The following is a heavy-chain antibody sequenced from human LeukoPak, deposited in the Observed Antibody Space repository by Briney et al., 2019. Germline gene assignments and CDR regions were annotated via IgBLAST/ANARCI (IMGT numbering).Heavy chain of an antibody. CDR2: IWYDGSNK. D-gene: IGHD4-23*01. CDR3: ARDRGDYGGVPDY. J-gene: IGHJ4*02. CDR1: GVSISSSNW. Sequence: TLSLTCAVSGVSISSSNWWSWVRQPPGKGLEWVALIWYDGSNKYYAGSVKGRFTISRDNSKNTLYLQMNSLRAEGTAVYYCARDRGDYGGVPDYWGQGTLVTVSS. V-gene: IGHV3-33*08.